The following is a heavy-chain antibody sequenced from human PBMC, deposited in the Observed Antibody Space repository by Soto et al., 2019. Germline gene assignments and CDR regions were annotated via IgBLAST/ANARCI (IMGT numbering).Heavy chain of an antibody. D-gene: IGHD3-22*01. Sequence: GGSLRLSCAASGFTSSSYGMHWVRQAPGKGLEWVAVVLYDGRNKYYADSVKGRFTISRDNSKNTVYLQMNSLRAEDTAVYYCASAGYCDSSGNSELDNWDQGALLTISS. J-gene: IGHJ4*01. CDR3: ASAGYCDSSGNSELDN. CDR2: VLYDGRNK. V-gene: IGHV3-30*03. CDR1: GFTSSSYG.